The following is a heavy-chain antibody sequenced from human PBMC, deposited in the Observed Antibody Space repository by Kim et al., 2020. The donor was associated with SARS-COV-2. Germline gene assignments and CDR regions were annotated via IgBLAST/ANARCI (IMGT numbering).Heavy chain of an antibody. D-gene: IGHD6-6*01. Sequence: YADSVNCRFTISRDNSKNTLYLQMSSLRAEDTAVYYCAKEGDSSSPTFDYWGQGTLVTVSS. V-gene: IGHV3-30*02. J-gene: IGHJ4*02. CDR3: AKEGDSSSPTFDY.